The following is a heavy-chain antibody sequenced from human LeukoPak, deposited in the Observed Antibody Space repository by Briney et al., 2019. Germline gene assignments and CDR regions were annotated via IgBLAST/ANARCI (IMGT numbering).Heavy chain of an antibody. V-gene: IGHV4-59*01. CDR3: ARVGSYYFDY. J-gene: IGHJ4*02. CDR2: VHYSGGT. CDR1: GGSISSYY. D-gene: IGHD6-6*01. Sequence: SETLSLTCTVSGGSISSYYWSWIRRPPGRGLEWIGYVHYSGGTNYNPSLKSRVTISVDASNNQFSLKLSSVTAADTAVYYCARVGSYYFDYWGQGILVTVSS.